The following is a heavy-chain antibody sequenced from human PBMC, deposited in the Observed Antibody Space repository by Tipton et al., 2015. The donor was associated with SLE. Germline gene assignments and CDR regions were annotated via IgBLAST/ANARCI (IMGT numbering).Heavy chain of an antibody. V-gene: IGHV4-34*01. J-gene: IGHJ6*02. CDR2: VLRGGST. CDR3: ARGCSSSTCEPFYFFGMDV. Sequence: TLSLTCSVYGDSLSGQYWSWIRQPPGKGLEWIWEVLRGGSTNYSPSLASRVTITVDMSKNQFSLRLISVTAADTAVYYCARGCSSSTCEPFYFFGMDVWGRGTTVTVSS. CDR1: GDSLSGQY. D-gene: IGHD2-2*01.